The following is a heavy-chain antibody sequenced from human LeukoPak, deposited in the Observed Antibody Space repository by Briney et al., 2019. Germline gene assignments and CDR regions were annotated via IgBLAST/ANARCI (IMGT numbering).Heavy chain of an antibody. CDR1: GFTFSSYA. CDR2: ISYDGSNK. CDR3: ARVGYSSGWYRS. Sequence: PGRSLRLSCAASGFTFSSYAMHWVRQAPGKGLEWVAVISYDGSNKYYADSVKGRFTISRDNSKNTLYLQMNSLRAEDTAVYYCARVGYSSGWYRSWGQGTLVTVSS. J-gene: IGHJ4*02. V-gene: IGHV3-30*14. D-gene: IGHD6-19*01.